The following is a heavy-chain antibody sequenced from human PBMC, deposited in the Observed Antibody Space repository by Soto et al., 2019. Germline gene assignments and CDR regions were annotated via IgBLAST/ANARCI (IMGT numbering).Heavy chain of an antibody. J-gene: IGHJ3*02. V-gene: IGHV3-33*01. CDR3: ARGYYYDSSGYLDAFDI. D-gene: IGHD3-22*01. CDR1: GFTCSSYG. Sequence: GGSLRLSCAASGFTCSSYGMHWVRQAPGKGLEWVAVIWYDGSNKYYADSVKGRFTISRDNSKNTLYLQMNSLRAEDTAVYYCARGYYYDSSGYLDAFDIWGQGTMVTVSS. CDR2: IWYDGSNK.